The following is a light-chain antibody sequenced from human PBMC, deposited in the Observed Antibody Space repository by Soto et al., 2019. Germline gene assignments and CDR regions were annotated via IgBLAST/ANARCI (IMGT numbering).Light chain of an antibody. CDR2: EVL. Sequence: LTQPPSASGSPGQSVTISCTGSSSDVGNYNYVSWYQQHPGKAPKLMIYEVLRRPSGVPDRFSGSKSGNTASLTVSGLQVEDEADYYCSSHAGDKRVFGTGTKVTVL. V-gene: IGLV2-8*01. J-gene: IGLJ1*01. CDR1: SSDVGNYNY. CDR3: SSHAGDKRV.